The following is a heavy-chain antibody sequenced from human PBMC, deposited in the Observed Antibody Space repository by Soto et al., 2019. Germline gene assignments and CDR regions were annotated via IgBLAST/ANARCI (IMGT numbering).Heavy chain of an antibody. CDR1: GFTFGDYA. Sequence: PGGSLRLSCTASGFTFGDYAMSWFRQAPGKGLEWVGFIRSRAYGGTTEYAASVKGRFTISRDDSKSIAYLQMNSLKTEDTAVYYCTRDLKWELRGNYYYYGMDVWGQGTTVTVSS. D-gene: IGHD1-26*01. V-gene: IGHV3-49*03. CDR2: IRSRAYGGTT. CDR3: TRDLKWELRGNYYYYGMDV. J-gene: IGHJ6*02.